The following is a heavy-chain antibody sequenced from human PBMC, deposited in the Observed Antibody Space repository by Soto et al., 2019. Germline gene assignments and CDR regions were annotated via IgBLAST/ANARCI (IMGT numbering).Heavy chain of an antibody. CDR2: IRSKANSYAT. CDR3: TSLHGGYCTNGVCYQDY. J-gene: IGHJ4*02. D-gene: IGHD2-8*01. V-gene: IGHV3-73*01. Sequence: GGSLRLSCAASGFTFSGSAMHWVRQASGKGLEWVGRIRSKANSYATAYAASVKGRFTISRDDSKNTAYLQMNSLKTEDTAVYYCTSLHGGYCTNGVCYQDYWGQGTLVTVSS. CDR1: GFTFSGSA.